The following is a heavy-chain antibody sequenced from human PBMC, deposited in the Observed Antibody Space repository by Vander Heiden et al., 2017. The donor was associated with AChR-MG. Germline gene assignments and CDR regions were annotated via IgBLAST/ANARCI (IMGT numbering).Heavy chain of an antibody. Sequence: EVQLVESGGGLVKPGGSLRPSCAASGFTCSSYGMNWVRQGPGKGLDWVSSISSSSSYIYYADSVKGRFTISRDNAKNSLYLQMNSLRAEDTAVYYCARDFYDFWSGSHNWFDPWGQGTLVTVSS. D-gene: IGHD3-3*01. CDR1: GFTCSSYG. CDR3: ARDFYDFWSGSHNWFDP. J-gene: IGHJ5*02. CDR2: ISSSSSYI. V-gene: IGHV3-21*01.